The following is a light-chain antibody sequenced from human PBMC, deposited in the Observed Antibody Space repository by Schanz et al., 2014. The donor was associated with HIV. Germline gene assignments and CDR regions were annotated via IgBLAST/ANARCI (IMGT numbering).Light chain of an antibody. J-gene: IGKJ1*01. V-gene: IGKV3-20*01. CDR3: QQYGVSPPWT. Sequence: EIVLTQSPGSLSLSPGGRATLSCGASQRLSSSYLAWYQQRPGQPPRLLLYGASSRATGIPDRFSGSGSGKDFNRKRRGREHKDFEVEEVQQYGVSPPWTFGQGTKVDVK. CDR1: QRLSSSY. CDR2: GAS.